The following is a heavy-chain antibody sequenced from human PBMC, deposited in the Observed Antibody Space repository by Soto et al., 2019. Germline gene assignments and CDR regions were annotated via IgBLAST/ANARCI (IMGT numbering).Heavy chain of an antibody. D-gene: IGHD3-16*01. V-gene: IGHV3-74*01. J-gene: IGHJ4*02. Sequence: EVQLVESGGGLVQPGGSLRLSCAASGFTFSTSWMHWVRQTPGKGLVWVSHINTDGSITNYADSAKGRFTISRDNAKNTLFLQMNNLRAEDTSVYFCARDIGYGGNWGQGTLVTVSS. CDR2: INTDGSIT. CDR3: ARDIGYGGN. CDR1: GFTFSTSW.